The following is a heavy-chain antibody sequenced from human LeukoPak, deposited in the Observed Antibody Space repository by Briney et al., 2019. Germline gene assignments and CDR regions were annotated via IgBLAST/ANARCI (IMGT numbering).Heavy chain of an antibody. J-gene: IGHJ4*02. D-gene: IGHD6-19*01. V-gene: IGHV4-34*01. CDR2: INHSGST. Sequence: SETLSLTCAVYGGSFSGYYWSWIRQPPGKGLEWIGEINHSGSTNYNPSLKSRVTISVDTSKNQFSLKLSSVTAADTAVYYCARRPTGVVAVAGTGFDYWGQGTLVTVSS. CDR3: ARRPTGVVAVAGTGFDY. CDR1: GGSFSGYY.